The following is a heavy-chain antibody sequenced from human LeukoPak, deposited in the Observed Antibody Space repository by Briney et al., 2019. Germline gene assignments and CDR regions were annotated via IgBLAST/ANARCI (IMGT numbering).Heavy chain of an antibody. V-gene: IGHV3-30*19. J-gene: IGHJ6*02. CDR2: ISHDGNTK. Sequence: GGSLRLSSAASGFTFSSYVTHWVRQAPRTGVGWVAVISHDGNTKYYADSVKGRFTSSRDNSKSTLYLHMNSLRAEDTAVYYCARDHLRPSLSMDIWGQGTTVTVSS. CDR1: GFTFSSYV. CDR3: ARDHLRPSLSMDI.